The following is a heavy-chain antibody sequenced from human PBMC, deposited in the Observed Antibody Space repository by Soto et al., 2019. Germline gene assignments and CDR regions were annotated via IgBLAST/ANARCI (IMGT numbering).Heavy chain of an antibody. Sequence: QVQLVQSGAEVKKPGASVKVSCKASGYTFTSYGISWVRQAPGQGLEWMGWISAYNGKTNYAQKLQGRVTMTTEQSTSTAYIGLRSLRSDDTAVYYCARGGMITFGGVIGPYDYWGQGTLVTVSS. CDR3: ARGGMITFGGVIGPYDY. CDR1: GYTFTSYG. V-gene: IGHV1-18*04. CDR2: ISAYNGKT. D-gene: IGHD3-16*02. J-gene: IGHJ4*02.